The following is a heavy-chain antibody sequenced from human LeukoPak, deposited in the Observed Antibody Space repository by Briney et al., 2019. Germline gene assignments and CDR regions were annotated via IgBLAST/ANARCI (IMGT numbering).Heavy chain of an antibody. CDR1: GFTFSSAD. D-gene: IGHD6-13*01. CDR3: VREPAQHLAPLDWYFDL. V-gene: IGHV3-13*01. Sequence: GGSLRLSCAASGFTFSSADLHWVRHVTGKGLEWVSAIGTGGDTYYADSVRGRFTISRDNAKNSLYPQMNSLRAEDTAVYYCVREPAQHLAPLDWYFDLWGRGTLVTVSS. CDR2: IGTGGDT. J-gene: IGHJ2*01.